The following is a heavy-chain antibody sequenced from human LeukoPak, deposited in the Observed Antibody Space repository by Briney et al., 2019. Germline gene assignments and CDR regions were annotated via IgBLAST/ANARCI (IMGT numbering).Heavy chain of an antibody. J-gene: IGHJ5*02. CDR1: GYTFTGYY. V-gene: IGHV1-2*02. CDR3: ARGVCSSTSCRVGNWFDP. Sequence: ASVKVSCKASGYTFTGYYMHWVRQAPGQGLEWMGWINPNSGGTNYAQKFQGRVTMTRDTSISTAYMELSRLRSDDTAVYYCARGVCSSTSCRVGNWFDPWGQGTLVTVSS. CDR2: INPNSGGT. D-gene: IGHD2-2*01.